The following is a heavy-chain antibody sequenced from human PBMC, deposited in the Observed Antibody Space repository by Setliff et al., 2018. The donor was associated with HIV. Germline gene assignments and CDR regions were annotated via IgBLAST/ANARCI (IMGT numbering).Heavy chain of an antibody. V-gene: IGHV4-59*11. Sequence: PSETLSLTCTVSGGSISSHYWSWIRQPPGKGLEWIGYIYYSGSTNNNPSLKSRVAISVDTSKNQFSLKLSSVTAADTAVYYCARYYDFWSGFHAFDIWG. J-gene: IGHJ3*02. CDR3: ARYYDFWSGFHAFDI. CDR2: IYYSGST. D-gene: IGHD3-3*01. CDR1: GGSISSHY.